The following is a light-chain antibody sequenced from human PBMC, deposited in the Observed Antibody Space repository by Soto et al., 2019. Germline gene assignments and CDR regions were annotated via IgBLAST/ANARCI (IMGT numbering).Light chain of an antibody. CDR3: MQGTHWPPT. CDR2: TVS. Sequence: VVMTQSPPSLPVTLGQPASISCRSSQSVVYSDGNAYLNWFQQRPCQSPRRLIYTVSNRDSGDPDRFSGDGSGSAFSLKISRVEAEDVVIYYCMQGTHWPPTFGPGTKVEI. CDR1: QSVVYSDGNAY. V-gene: IGKV2-30*01. J-gene: IGKJ1*01.